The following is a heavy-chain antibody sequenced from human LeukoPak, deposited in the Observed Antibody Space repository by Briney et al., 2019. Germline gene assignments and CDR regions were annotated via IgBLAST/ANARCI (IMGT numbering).Heavy chain of an antibody. J-gene: IGHJ4*02. V-gene: IGHV3-23*01. D-gene: IGHD3-22*01. CDR1: GITLSNYG. CDR3: AKRGVVIRVILVGFHKEAYYFDS. CDR2: ISDRGSRT. Sequence: PGGSLRLSCAVSGITLSNYGMSGVRQAPGKGLEGVAGISDRGSRTNYAASVKGRFTISTDHPKNTLYLQMNSLRAEDTAVYFCAKRGVVIRVILVGFHKEAYYFDSWGQGALVTVSS.